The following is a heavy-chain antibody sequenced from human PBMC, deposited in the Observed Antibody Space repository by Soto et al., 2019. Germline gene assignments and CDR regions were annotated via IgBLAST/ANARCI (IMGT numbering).Heavy chain of an antibody. CDR2: INSDGSVS. J-gene: IGHJ6*03. CDR1: GFTFSNYW. CDR3: ARGDCVGGPCYSLAGSFYYYMDV. V-gene: IGHV3-74*01. Sequence: EVQLVESGGGLVQPGESLRLSCAASGFTFSNYWMYWVRQAPGKGLVWVSRINSDGSVSSYADSVKGRLTISRDNVKNTLYLQMNSLRAEDTAVYYCARGDCVGGPCYSLAGSFYYYMDVWGKGTTVTVS. D-gene: IGHD2-15*01.